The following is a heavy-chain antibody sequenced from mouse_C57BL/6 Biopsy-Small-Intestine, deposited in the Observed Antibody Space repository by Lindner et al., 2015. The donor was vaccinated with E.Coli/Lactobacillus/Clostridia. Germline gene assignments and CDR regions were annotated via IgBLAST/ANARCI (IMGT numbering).Heavy chain of an antibody. Sequence: SGPELVKPGASVKISCKASGYSFTGYYMNWVKQSPEKSLEWIGEINPSTGGTTYNQKFKAKATLTVDKSSSTAYMQLKSLTSEDSAVYYCARFGIYDGYYYFDYWGQGTTLTVSS. V-gene: IGHV1-42*01. CDR2: INPSTGGT. CDR1: GYSFTGYY. J-gene: IGHJ2*01. D-gene: IGHD2-3*01. CDR3: ARFGIYDGYYYFDY.